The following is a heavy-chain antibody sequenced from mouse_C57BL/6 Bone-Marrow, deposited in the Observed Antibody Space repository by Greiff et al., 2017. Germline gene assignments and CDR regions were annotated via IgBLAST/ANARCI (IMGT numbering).Heavy chain of an antibody. Sequence: QVQLKESGAELVRPGTSVKVSCKASGYAFTNYLIEWVKQRPGQGLEWIGVINPGSGGTNYNEKFKGKATLTADKSSSTAYMQLSSLTSEDSAVYFCARRLLPYAMDYWGQGTSVTASS. CDR1: GYAFTNYL. J-gene: IGHJ4*01. CDR2: INPGSGGT. D-gene: IGHD2-3*01. CDR3: ARRLLPYAMDY. V-gene: IGHV1-54*01.